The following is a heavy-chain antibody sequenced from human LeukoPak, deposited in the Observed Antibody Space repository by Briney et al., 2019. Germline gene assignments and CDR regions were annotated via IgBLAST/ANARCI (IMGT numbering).Heavy chain of an antibody. J-gene: IGHJ4*02. CDR2: ISGSGGST. V-gene: IGHV3-23*01. D-gene: IGHD6-13*01. Sequence: GGSLRLSCAASGFTFSSYAMSWVRQAPGKGLERVSAISGSGGSTYYADSVKGRFTISRDNSKNTLYLQMNSLRAEDTAVYYCAKDPGIAAAGTYTWFDYWGQGTLVTVSS. CDR1: GFTFSSYA. CDR3: AKDPGIAAAGTYTWFDY.